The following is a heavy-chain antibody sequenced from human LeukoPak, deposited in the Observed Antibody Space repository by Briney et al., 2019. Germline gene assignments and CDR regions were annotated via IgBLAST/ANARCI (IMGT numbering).Heavy chain of an antibody. J-gene: IGHJ4*02. CDR1: GFTVSSNY. CDR3: ARSAGSD. V-gene: IGHV3-53*01. CDR2: ISSGNGT. Sequence: PGGSLRLSCAASGFTVSSNYMTWVRQAPGKGLEWGSVISSGNGTSYAGSVKGRFTISRDNSKNTLYLQMDSLRDEDTAVYYCARSAGSDWGQGTLVTVSS. D-gene: IGHD3-10*01.